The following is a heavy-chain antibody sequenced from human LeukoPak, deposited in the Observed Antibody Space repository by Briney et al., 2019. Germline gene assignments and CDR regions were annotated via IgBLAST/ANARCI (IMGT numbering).Heavy chain of an antibody. CDR1: GFTFSSYA. Sequence: PPGGSLRLSCAASGFTFSSYAMHWVRQAPGRGLEWVAVVSFNGNNKYFADSVKGRFTISRDNSKNTLYLQVNSLRAEDTAVYYCAKGGPGFNWFDPWGQGTLVTVSS. CDR2: VSFNGNNK. CDR3: AKGGPGFNWFDP. V-gene: IGHV3-30-3*01. J-gene: IGHJ5*02.